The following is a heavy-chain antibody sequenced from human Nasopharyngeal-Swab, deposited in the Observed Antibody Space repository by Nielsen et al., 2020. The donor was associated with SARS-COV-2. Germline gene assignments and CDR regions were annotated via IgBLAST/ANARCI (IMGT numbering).Heavy chain of an antibody. CDR1: GYTFTSYY. CDR2: INPSGGST. V-gene: IGHV1-46*01. J-gene: IGHJ4*02. D-gene: IGHD3-3*01. CDR3: ARDSSPYYDFWSGYLRDPGAGGVDY. Sequence: ASVKVSCKASGYTFTSYYMHWVRQAPGQGLEWMGIINPSGGSTSYAQKFQGRVTMTRETSTSTVYMELSSLRSEDTAVYYCARDSSPYYDFWSGYLRDPGAGGVDYWGQGTLVTVSS.